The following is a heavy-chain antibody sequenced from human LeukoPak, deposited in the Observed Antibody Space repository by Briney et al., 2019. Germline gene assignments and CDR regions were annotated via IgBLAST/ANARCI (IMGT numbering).Heavy chain of an antibody. D-gene: IGHD1-1*01. Sequence: ASVKVSCKASGGTFSSYAISWVRQAPGQGLEWMGRIIPILGIANYAQKFQGRVTITADKSTSTAYMELSSLRSEDTAVYYCARDAVRAGRGTIDHGWFDPWGQGTLVTVSS. CDR1: GGTFSSYA. CDR2: IIPILGIA. V-gene: IGHV1-69*04. CDR3: ARDAVRAGRGTIDHGWFDP. J-gene: IGHJ5*02.